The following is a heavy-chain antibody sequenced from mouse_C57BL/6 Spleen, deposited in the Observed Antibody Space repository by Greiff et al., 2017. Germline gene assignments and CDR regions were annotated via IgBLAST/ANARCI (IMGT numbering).Heavy chain of an antibody. V-gene: IGHV7-3*01. CDR1: GFTFTDYY. CDR2: IRNKANGYTT. Sequence: VQLKQSGGGLVQPGGSLSLSCAASGFTFTDYYMSWVRQPPGKALEWLGFIRNKANGYTTEYSASVKGRFTISRDNSQSILYLQMNALRAEDSATYYCARFYYGSSYLWYFDVWGTGTTVTVSS. J-gene: IGHJ1*03. CDR3: ARFYYGSSYLWYFDV. D-gene: IGHD1-1*01.